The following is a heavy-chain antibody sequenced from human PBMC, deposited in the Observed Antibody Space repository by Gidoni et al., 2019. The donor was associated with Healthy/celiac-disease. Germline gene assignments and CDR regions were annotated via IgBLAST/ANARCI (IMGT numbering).Heavy chain of an antibody. Sequence: QLHLQESGPVLLKPSETLSLTCTVSGCSISSSSYYWGWIRQPPGKGLEWIGSIYYSGSTYYNPSLKSRATISVDTSKNQFSLKLSSVTAADTAVYYCARYPTLVAVDYWGQGTLVTVSS. CDR1: GCSISSSSYY. D-gene: IGHD5-12*01. CDR2: IYYSGST. J-gene: IGHJ4*02. CDR3: ARYPTLVAVDY. V-gene: IGHV4-39*01.